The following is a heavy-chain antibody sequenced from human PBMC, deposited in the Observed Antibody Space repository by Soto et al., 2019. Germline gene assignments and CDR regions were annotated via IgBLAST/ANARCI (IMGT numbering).Heavy chain of an antibody. Sequence: EVQLVESGGGLVKPGGSLRLSCAASGFTFSNYNMKWVRQAPGKGLEWVSSITSTSSYIYQADSVKGRFTVSRDNAKNALYLRMNSLRAEDTAVYYCATDDGFSDYWGQGTLVTVSS. V-gene: IGHV3-21*01. CDR2: ITSTSSYI. J-gene: IGHJ4*02. CDR1: GFTFSNYN. D-gene: IGHD3-10*01. CDR3: ATDDGFSDY.